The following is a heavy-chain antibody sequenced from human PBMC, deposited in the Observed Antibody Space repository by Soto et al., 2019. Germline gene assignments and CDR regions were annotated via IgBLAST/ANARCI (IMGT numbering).Heavy chain of an antibody. D-gene: IGHD3-22*01. Sequence: GGSLRLSCAASGFTFDDYAMHWVRQAPGKGLEWVSGISWNSGSIGYADSVKGRFTISRDNAKNSLYLQMNSLRAEDTALYYCAKASYYYDSSGYYVGYAFDIWGQGTMVTVS. CDR3: AKASYYYDSSGYYVGYAFDI. J-gene: IGHJ3*02. V-gene: IGHV3-9*01. CDR1: GFTFDDYA. CDR2: ISWNSGSI.